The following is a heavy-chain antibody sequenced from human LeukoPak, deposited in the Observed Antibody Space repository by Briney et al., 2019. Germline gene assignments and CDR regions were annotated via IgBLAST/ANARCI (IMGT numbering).Heavy chain of an antibody. CDR2: IYHSGGTT. CDR3: ARPTGRGGYPTDPFDI. CDR1: GDPINAYY. D-gene: IGHD6-25*01. V-gene: IGHV4-59*12. Sequence: SETLSLTCTVSGDPINAYYWGWIRQPPGKGLEWIGEIYHSGGTTNYNPSLKSRVTISVDKSKNQFSLQLSSVTAADTALYYCARPTGRGGYPTDPFDIWGQGTMVTVSS. J-gene: IGHJ3*02.